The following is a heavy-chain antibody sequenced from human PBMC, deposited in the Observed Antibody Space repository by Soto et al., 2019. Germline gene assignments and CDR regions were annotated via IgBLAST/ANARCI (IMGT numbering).Heavy chain of an antibody. J-gene: IGHJ6*01. Sequence: PVKVSCKASGGNFSSYAISWGRQAPGQGLEWMGGRIPIFGTAKYAQKFQGRVTITADESTSTAYMELSSLRSEDTAVYYCAREWGVAGDYGTDVWGQGTTVTVAS. V-gene: IGHV1-69*13. D-gene: IGHD3-16*01. CDR2: RIPIFGTA. CDR3: AREWGVAGDYGTDV. CDR1: GGNFSSYA.